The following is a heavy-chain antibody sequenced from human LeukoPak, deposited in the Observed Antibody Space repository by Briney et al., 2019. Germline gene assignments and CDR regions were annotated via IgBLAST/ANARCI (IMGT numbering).Heavy chain of an antibody. CDR2: IYYSGST. Sequence: PSETLSLTCTVSGGSISSSSYYWGWIRQPPGKGLEWIGTIYYSGSTYYNPSLKSRVTISVDTSKNQFSLKLSSVTVADTAVYYCAHYGDHLRGFDPWGQGTLVTVSS. V-gene: IGHV4-39*07. CDR3: AHYGDHLRGFDP. CDR1: GGSISSSSYY. D-gene: IGHD4-17*01. J-gene: IGHJ5*02.